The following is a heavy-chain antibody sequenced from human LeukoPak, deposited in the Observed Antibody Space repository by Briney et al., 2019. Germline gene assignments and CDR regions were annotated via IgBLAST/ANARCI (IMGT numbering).Heavy chain of an antibody. CDR2: IIPIFGTA. D-gene: IGHD4-17*01. CDR3: ASVYGDYGGNYYYYYMDV. V-gene: IGHV1-69*05. J-gene: IGHJ6*03. Sequence: SSVKVSCKASVCTFRSYAISWVRQAPGQGLEWMGGIIPIFGTANYAQKFQGRVTITTDESTSTAYMELSSLRSEDTAVYYCASVYGDYGGNYYYYYMDVWGKGTTVTVSS. CDR1: VCTFRSYA.